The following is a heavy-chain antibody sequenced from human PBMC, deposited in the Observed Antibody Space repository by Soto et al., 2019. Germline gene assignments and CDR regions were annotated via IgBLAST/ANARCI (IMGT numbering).Heavy chain of an antibody. Sequence: QVQLVQSGAEVKKPGASVKVSCKASGYTFTGYYMHWVRQAPGQGLEWMGWINPNSGGTNYAQKFQGWATMTRDTSISTAYMELSRLRSDDTAVYYCAREYSSSWYVPGYWYFDLWGRGTLVTVSS. CDR1: GYTFTGYY. D-gene: IGHD6-13*01. CDR3: AREYSSSWYVPGYWYFDL. CDR2: INPNSGGT. V-gene: IGHV1-2*04. J-gene: IGHJ2*01.